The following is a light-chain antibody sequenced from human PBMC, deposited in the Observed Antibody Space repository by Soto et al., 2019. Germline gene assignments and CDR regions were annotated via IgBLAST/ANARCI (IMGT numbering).Light chain of an antibody. CDR2: DAS. CDR3: QQFGGSPRT. J-gene: IGKJ4*01. CDR1: QIISGNH. V-gene: IGKV3D-20*01. Sequence: DIVLTQSPASLSLSPGETATLSCGASQIISGNHFAWYQVKPGLAPRLLIYDASRRAAGIPDRFSGRASGTDFTLTITNLEPEDVAVYFCQQFGGSPRTFGGGTKVQIK.